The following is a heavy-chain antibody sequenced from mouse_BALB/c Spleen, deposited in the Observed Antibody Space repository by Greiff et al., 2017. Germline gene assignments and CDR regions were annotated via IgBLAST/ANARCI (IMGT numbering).Heavy chain of an antibody. CDR2: IYPGDGDT. D-gene: IGHD1-1*01. CDR1: GYTFTSYW. CDR3: ASFPTGPLFAY. V-gene: IGHV1-87*01. J-gene: IGHJ3*01. Sequence: QVQLKESGAELARPGASVKLSCKASGYTFTSYWMQWVKQRPGQGLEWIGAIYPGDGDTRYTQKFKGKATLTADKSSSTAYMQLSSLASEDSAVYYCASFPTGPLFAYWGQGTLVTVSA.